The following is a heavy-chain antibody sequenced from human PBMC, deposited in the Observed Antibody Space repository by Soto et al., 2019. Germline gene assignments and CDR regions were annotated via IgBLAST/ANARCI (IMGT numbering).Heavy chain of an antibody. D-gene: IGHD3-10*02. CDR1: GYAFTGYY. CDR2: INPNSGGT. Sequence: QVRLVQSGAEVKKPGASVKVSCKASGYAFTGYYIHWVRQAPGQGLEWMGWINPNSGGTHYAQKFQGWVTMTRDTSISTAFMELSRLRSAETAVYYCAIGRAVGAVMVGDSFDIWGQGTLVTVSS. J-gene: IGHJ3*02. V-gene: IGHV1-2*04. CDR3: AIGRAVGAVMVGDSFDI.